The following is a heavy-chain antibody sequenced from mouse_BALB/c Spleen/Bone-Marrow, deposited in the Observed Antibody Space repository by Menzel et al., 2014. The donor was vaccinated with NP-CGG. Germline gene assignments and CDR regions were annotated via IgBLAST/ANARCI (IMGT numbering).Heavy chain of an antibody. CDR2: INPSSGYT. CDR3: ARGKTGFYGMDY. V-gene: IGHV1S26*01. Sequence: QVQLQQSGPELVRPGVSVKISCKGSGYTFTNYTMHWVKQRPGQGLEWIGYINPSSGYTNYNQKLKDTATLTADKSSSTAYMQLSSLTSADSAVYYCARGKTGFYGMDYWGQGASVTVSS. J-gene: IGHJ4*01. D-gene: IGHD4-1*01. CDR1: GYTFTNYT.